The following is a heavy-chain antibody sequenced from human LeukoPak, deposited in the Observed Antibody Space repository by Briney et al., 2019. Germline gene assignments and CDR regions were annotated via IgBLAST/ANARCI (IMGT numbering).Heavy chain of an antibody. CDR2: ISYSGST. V-gene: IGHV4-39*01. CDR1: GGSFSGYY. CDR3: ARRGDSSGYYYFDY. D-gene: IGHD3-22*01. Sequence: SETLSLTCAVYGGSFSGYYWGWVRQPPGKGLEWIGSISYSGSTYDNPSLKSRVTISVDTSKNQFSLKLSSVTAADTAVYYCARRGDSSGYYYFDYWGQGTLVTVSS. J-gene: IGHJ4*02.